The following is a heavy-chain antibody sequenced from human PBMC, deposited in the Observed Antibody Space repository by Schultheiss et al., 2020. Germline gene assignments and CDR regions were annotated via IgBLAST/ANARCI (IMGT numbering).Heavy chain of an antibody. CDR1: GGSISSYY. D-gene: IGHD3-10*01. CDR2: IYYSGST. Sequence: AETLSFTCTVSGGSISSYYWSWIRQPPGKGLEWIGYIYYSGSTYYNPSLKSRVTISVDTSKNQFSLKLSSVTAADTAVYYCARWDYGSGSYRKRRYYYYYYGMDVWGQGTTVTVSS. CDR3: ARWDYGSGSYRKRRYYYYYYGMDV. J-gene: IGHJ6*02. V-gene: IGHV4-59*12.